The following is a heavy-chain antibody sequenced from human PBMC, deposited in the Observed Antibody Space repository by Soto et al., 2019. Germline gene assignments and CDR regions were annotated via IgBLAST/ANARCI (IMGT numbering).Heavy chain of an antibody. V-gene: IGHV3-23*01. J-gene: IGHJ1*01. CDR3: AYDGRQSD. CDR2: ISGSGGST. CDR1: GLTFSRYA. D-gene: IGHD3-3*01. Sequence: PREYLSHSSAASGLTFSRYAMSWGRQASGKGMAWVSAISGSGGSTYYADSVKGRFTISRDNSKNTLYLQLNSLTAEATAVYHGAYDGRQSDWG.